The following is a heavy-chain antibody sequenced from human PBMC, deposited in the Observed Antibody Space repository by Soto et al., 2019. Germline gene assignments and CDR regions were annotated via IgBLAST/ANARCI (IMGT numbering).Heavy chain of an antibody. CDR2: ISSSGYST. J-gene: IGHJ4*02. Sequence: EVQLLESGGDLVRPGVSRRLSCAASGFTFNNYAMSWVRQAPGKGLEWVSAISSSGYSTYYTDSVKGRFTISRDNSRNTVYLQMNKLRAEDTAVYYCAKGSVVVAAKFDSWGQGTLVTVSS. D-gene: IGHD2-21*02. V-gene: IGHV3-23*01. CDR1: GFTFNNYA. CDR3: AKGSVVVAAKFDS.